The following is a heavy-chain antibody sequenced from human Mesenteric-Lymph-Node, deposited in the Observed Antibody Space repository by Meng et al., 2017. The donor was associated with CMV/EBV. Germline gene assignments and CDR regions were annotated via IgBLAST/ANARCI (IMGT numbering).Heavy chain of an antibody. J-gene: IGHJ4*02. CDR1: GFTFSSYW. D-gene: IGHD4-17*01. CDR3: AKDHDYGDYLFDY. CDR2: ISGSGSTT. Sequence: GESLKISCAASGFTFSSYWMSWVRQAPGKGLEWVSAISGSGSTTYYADSVKGRFTMSRDNSKNTLYLQMNSLRAEDTAIYYCAKDHDYGDYLFDYWGQGTLVTVSS. V-gene: IGHV3-23*01.